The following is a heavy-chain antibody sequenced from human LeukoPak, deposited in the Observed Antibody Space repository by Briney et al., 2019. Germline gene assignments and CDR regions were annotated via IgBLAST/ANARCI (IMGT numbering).Heavy chain of an antibody. D-gene: IGHD3-3*01. V-gene: IGHV3-30*18. CDR2: ISYDGSNK. J-gene: IGHJ4*02. Sequence: RSLRLSCAASGFTFSSYGMHWVRQAPGKGLEWVAVISYDGSNKCYADSVKGRFTISRDNSKNTLYLQMNSLRAEDTAVYYCAKSARGRFLEWLLWDWGQGTLVTVSS. CDR1: GFTFSSYG. CDR3: AKSARGRFLEWLLWD.